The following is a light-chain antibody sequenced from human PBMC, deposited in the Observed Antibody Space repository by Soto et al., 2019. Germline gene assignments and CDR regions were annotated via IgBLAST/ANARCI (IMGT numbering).Light chain of an antibody. Sequence: QSVLTQPASVSGSPGQSITISCSGTSSDVGGYNYVSWYQQHPGKAPQVMIYDVGNRPSGVSNRFSGSKSGNTASLTISGLQAEDEADYYCYSYTTSSTYVFGTGTKVTVL. V-gene: IGLV2-14*01. J-gene: IGLJ1*01. CDR1: SSDVGGYNY. CDR3: YSYTTSSTYV. CDR2: DVG.